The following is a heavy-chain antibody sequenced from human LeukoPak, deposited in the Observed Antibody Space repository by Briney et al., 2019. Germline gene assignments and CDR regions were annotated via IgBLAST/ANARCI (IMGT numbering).Heavy chain of an antibody. CDR2: IYSSGTI. Sequence: SETLSLTCNVAGGSISKYYWNWIRQPAGKGLEWIGRIYSSGTIDYNPSLKSRVTMSVDSSNNQVSLKVNSVTVADTAVYFCARGWFGEFSLVYYYYGLDVWGQGKTVTVSS. CDR3: ARGWFGEFSLVYYYYGLDV. V-gene: IGHV4-4*07. CDR1: GGSISKYY. D-gene: IGHD3-10*01. J-gene: IGHJ6*02.